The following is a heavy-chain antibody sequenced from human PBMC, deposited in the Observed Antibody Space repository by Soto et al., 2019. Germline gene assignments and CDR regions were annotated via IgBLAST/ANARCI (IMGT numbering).Heavy chain of an antibody. D-gene: IGHD3-10*01. CDR3: ASAMVRGVGFGKYNWFDP. CDR1: GYTFTSYD. Sequence: ASVKVSCKASGYTFTSYDINWVRQATGQGLEWMGWMNPNSGNKGYAQKFQGRVTMTRNTSISKAYMELRSLRSEDTAVYYCASAMVRGVGFGKYNWFDPWGQGTLVTVSS. V-gene: IGHV1-8*01. J-gene: IGHJ5*02. CDR2: MNPNSGNK.